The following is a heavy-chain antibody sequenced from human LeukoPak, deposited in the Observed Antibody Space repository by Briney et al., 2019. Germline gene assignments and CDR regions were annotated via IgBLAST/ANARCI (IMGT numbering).Heavy chain of an antibody. V-gene: IGHV1-2*02. CDR1: GYTFTGYY. Sequence: ASVKVSCKASGYTFTGYYMHWVRQAPGQGLEWMGWINPNSGGTNYAQKFQGRVTMTRDTSISTAYMELSRLRSDDTAVYYCARDLIAVAGTLHDYWGQGTLVTVSS. J-gene: IGHJ4*02. CDR2: INPNSGGT. D-gene: IGHD6-19*01. CDR3: ARDLIAVAGTLHDY.